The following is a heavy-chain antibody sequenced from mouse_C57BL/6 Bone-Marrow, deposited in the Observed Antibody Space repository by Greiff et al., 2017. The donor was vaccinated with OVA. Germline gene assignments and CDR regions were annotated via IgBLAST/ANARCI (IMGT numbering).Heavy chain of an antibody. CDR1: GYTFTSYW. CDR2: IYPSDSET. J-gene: IGHJ2*01. Sequence: QVQLKQPGAELVRPGSSVKLSCKASGYTFTSYWMDWVKQRPGQGLEWIGNIYPSDSETHYNQKFKDKATLTVDKSSSTAYMQLSSLTSEDSAVYYCALTGKDYFDYWGQGTTLTVSS. D-gene: IGHD4-1*01. CDR3: ALTGKDYFDY. V-gene: IGHV1-61*01.